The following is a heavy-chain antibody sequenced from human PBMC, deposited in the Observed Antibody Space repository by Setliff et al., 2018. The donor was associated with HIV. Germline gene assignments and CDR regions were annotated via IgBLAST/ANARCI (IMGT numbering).Heavy chain of an antibody. CDR2: ISGSGSDI. CDR1: GFTFSDYY. V-gene: IGHV3-11*01. CDR3: TRDPRPMDV. J-gene: IGHJ6*04. Sequence: PGESLKISCAASGFTFSDYYMTWIRQVPGKGLECLSYISGSGSDINYEDSVKGRFTISRDNAKNSLYLQMNSLRAEDTAIYYCTRDPRPMDVWGKGTTVTVSS.